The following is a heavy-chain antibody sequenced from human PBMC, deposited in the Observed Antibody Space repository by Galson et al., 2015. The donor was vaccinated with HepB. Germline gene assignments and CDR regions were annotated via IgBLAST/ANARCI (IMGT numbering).Heavy chain of an antibody. CDR2: INTNTGNP. V-gene: IGHV7-4-1*02. CDR3: ARDRGSGGHFFDY. J-gene: IGHJ4*02. CDR1: GYTFTNYA. D-gene: IGHD4-23*01. Sequence: SVKVSCKASGYTFTNYAMNWVRQAPGQGLEWMGWINTNTGNPTYTQGFTGRFVFSLDTSVSTAYLQISSLKAEDTAVYYCARDRGSGGHFFDYWGRGTLVTVSS.